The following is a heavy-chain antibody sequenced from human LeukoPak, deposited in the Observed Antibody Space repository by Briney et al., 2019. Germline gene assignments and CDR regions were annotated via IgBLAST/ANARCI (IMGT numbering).Heavy chain of an antibody. D-gene: IGHD2-15*01. Sequence: GGSLRLSCAASGFTYSNYWMSWVRQAPGKGLEWVSAISNNGGYTYYADSVQGRFTISRDNSKSTLCLQMNSLRAEDTAVYYCAKQLGYCSDGSCYFPYWGQGTLVTVSS. CDR3: AKQLGYCSDGSCYFPY. J-gene: IGHJ4*02. V-gene: IGHV3-23*01. CDR1: GFTYSNYW. CDR2: ISNNGGYT.